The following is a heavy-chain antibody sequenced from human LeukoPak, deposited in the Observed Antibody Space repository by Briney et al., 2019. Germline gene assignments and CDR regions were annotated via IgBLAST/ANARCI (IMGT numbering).Heavy chain of an antibody. CDR2: ISAYNGNT. Sequence: GPVKVSCKASGYTFTSYGISWVRQAPGQGLEWMGWISAYNGNTNYAQKLQGRVTMTTDTSTSTAYMEPRSLRSDDTAVYYCARENGYYGSGSYPGGSYYYYGMDVWGQGTTVTVSS. J-gene: IGHJ6*02. D-gene: IGHD3-10*01. V-gene: IGHV1-18*01. CDR1: GYTFTSYG. CDR3: ARENGYYGSGSYPGGSYYYYGMDV.